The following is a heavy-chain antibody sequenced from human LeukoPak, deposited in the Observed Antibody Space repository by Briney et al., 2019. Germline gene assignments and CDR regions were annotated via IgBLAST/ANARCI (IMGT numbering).Heavy chain of an antibody. V-gene: IGHV3-23*01. Sequence: GGSLRLSCAASGFTFSSYAMSWVRQAPGKGLEWVSVISGSGSSTNYADSVKGRFAISRDNSKNTLYVQMNSLRAEDTAVYYCAKDRNDILTGYSTWGAFDIWGQGTMVTVSS. CDR1: GFTFSSYA. J-gene: IGHJ3*02. CDR2: ISGSGSST. D-gene: IGHD3-9*01. CDR3: AKDRNDILTGYSTWGAFDI.